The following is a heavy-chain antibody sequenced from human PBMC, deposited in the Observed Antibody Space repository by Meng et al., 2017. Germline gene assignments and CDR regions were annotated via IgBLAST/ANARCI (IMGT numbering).Heavy chain of an antibody. CDR1: GFTFSSYA. D-gene: IGHD4-17*01. CDR3: AKVDYGDSEYYFDY. V-gene: IGHV3-23*01. CDR2: ISGSGGST. J-gene: IGHJ4*02. Sequence: GESLKISCAASGFTFSSYAMSWVRQAPGKGLEWVSAISGSGGSTYYADSVKGRFTISRDNSKNTLYLQMNSLRAEDTAVYYCAKVDYGDSEYYFDYWGQGTLVTVSS.